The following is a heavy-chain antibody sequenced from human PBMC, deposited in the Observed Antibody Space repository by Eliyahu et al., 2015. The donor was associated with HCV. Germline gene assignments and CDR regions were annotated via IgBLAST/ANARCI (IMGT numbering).Heavy chain of an antibody. Sequence: QLQLQESGPGLVKPSETLSLTCTVSGDSISSSNYYWGWIRQPPRKGLEWIGSIYYSENTYYNPSLKSRVTISVDTSKNQFSLKLSSVTAADTAVYYCARRGDCSGGSCYSGWFDPWGQGTLVTVSS. CDR2: IYYSENT. CDR1: GDSISSSNYY. J-gene: IGHJ5*02. CDR3: ARRGDCSGGSCYSGWFDP. D-gene: IGHD2-15*01. V-gene: IGHV4-39*01.